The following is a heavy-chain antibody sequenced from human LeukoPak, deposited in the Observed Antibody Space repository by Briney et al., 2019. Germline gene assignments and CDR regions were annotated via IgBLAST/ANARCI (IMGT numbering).Heavy chain of an antibody. Sequence: GGSLRLSCAASGFTVSSNYMSWVRQAPGKGLEWVSVIYSGGSTYYADSVKGRFTISRDNSKNTLYLQMNSLRAEDTAVYYCAKPNYGSGSYYSDLDFDYWGQGTLVTVSS. D-gene: IGHD3-10*01. CDR2: IYSGGST. CDR3: AKPNYGSGSYYSDLDFDY. V-gene: IGHV3-53*05. J-gene: IGHJ4*02. CDR1: GFTVSSNY.